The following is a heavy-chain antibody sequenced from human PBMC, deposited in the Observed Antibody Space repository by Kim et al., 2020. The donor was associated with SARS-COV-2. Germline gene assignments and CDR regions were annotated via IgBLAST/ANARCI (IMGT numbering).Heavy chain of an antibody. CDR1: GFTFSNAW. V-gene: IGHV3-15*01. J-gene: IGHJ3*02. D-gene: IGHD3-22*01. CDR3: TTISYPPLGYYDSSGYYLSGAFDI. CDR2: IKSKTDGGTT. Sequence: GGSLRLSCAASGFTFSNAWMSWVRQAPGKGLEWVGRIKSKTDGGTTDYAAPVKGRFTISRDDSKNTLYLQMNSLRTEDTAVYYCTTISYPPLGYYDSSGYYLSGAFDIWGQGTMVTVSS.